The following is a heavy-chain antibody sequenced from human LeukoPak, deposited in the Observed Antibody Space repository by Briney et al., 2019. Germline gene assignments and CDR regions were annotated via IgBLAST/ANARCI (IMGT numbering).Heavy chain of an antibody. V-gene: IGHV3-7*01. CDR1: GFTFSTYW. CDR2: INEYGSKK. J-gene: IGHJ6*04. CDR3: AKVVVARYYYYGMDV. D-gene: IGHD2-2*01. Sequence: GGSLRLSCAASGFTFSTYWMTWVRQAPGKGLEWVASINEYGSKKSYVDSVKGRFTISRDNAQKSLYLEMNSLRAEDTAVYYCAKVVVARYYYYGMDVWGKGTTVTVSS.